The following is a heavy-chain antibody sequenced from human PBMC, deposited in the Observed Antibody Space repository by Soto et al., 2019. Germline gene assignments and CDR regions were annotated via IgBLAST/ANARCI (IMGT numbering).Heavy chain of an antibody. D-gene: IGHD3-3*01. CDR2: IRSSGTTI. CDR3: ARGGGYDFWSGQYYYYGLDV. CDR1: GFTFSDYY. Sequence: QVQLVESGGGLVKPGGSLRLSCVVSGFTFSDYYMTWIRQAPGKGLEWISYIRSSGTTIYYADSVKGRFTISRDNAKNSLFLQMSSLRVEDTAVYYCARGGGYDFWSGQYYYYGLDVWGQGTTVTVSS. V-gene: IGHV3-11*01. J-gene: IGHJ6*02.